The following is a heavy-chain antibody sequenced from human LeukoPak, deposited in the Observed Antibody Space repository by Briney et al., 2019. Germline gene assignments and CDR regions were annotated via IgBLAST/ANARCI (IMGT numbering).Heavy chain of an antibody. CDR2: IFCSGGST. D-gene: IGHD6-19*01. Sequence: GGSLRLSCAASGFTFSSYAMYWVRQAPGKGLEWVSGIFCSGGSTHYADSVKGRFTISRDNSKNTVYLQMNSLRAEDTAVYYCAKTTTGYSSGRFPGWPVDYWGQGTLVTVYS. CDR3: AKTTTGYSSGRFPGWPVDY. J-gene: IGHJ4*02. V-gene: IGHV3-23*01. CDR1: GFTFSSYA.